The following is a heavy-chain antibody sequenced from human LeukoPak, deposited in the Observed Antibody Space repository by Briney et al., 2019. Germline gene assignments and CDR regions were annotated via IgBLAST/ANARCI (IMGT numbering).Heavy chain of an antibody. V-gene: IGHV6-1*01. Sequence: SQTLSLTCALSGDSASSNSAAWSWIRQSPSRGLEWLGRTYFRSKWYNDYAVSVQSRITIKADTSKNQFSLQLNSVTPEDTAVYYCAKGYYGMDVWGQGTTVTVSS. J-gene: IGHJ6*02. CDR3: AKGYYGMDV. CDR1: GDSASSNSAA. CDR2: TYFRSKWYN.